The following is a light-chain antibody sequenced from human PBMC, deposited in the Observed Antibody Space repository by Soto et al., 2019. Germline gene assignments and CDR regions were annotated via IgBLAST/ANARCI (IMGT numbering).Light chain of an antibody. V-gene: IGKV3-15*01. CDR3: QKYNSAPLT. J-gene: IGKJ4*01. CDR2: GAS. Sequence: EIVMTQSPATLSVSPGESATLSCRASQSVSNNLTWYQQKPGQPPRLLIYGASTRATGVPGRFSGSGSGTDFTLTISSLQPEDVATYYCQKYNSAPLTFGGGTKVEIK. CDR1: QSVSNN.